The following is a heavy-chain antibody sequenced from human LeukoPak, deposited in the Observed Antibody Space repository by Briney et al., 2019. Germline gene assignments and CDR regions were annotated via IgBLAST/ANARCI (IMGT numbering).Heavy chain of an antibody. J-gene: IGHJ4*02. V-gene: IGHV4-61*02. Sequence: PSQTLSVTCTDSGGSISSCSYYWSWIRPPAGKGLEWIGRIYTSGSTNYQPSLKSPATISVETSNNQFSLKLSSVTAADAAVYYCAREPILRWGYYFDYWGQGTLVTVSS. CDR2: IYTSGST. CDR1: GGSISSCSYY. CDR3: AREPILRWGYYFDY. D-gene: IGHD3-16*01.